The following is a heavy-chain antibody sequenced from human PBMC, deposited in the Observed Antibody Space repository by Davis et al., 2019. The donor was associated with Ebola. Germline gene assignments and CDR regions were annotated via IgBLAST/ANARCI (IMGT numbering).Heavy chain of an antibody. CDR1: GFSFSSYG. CDR2: IGYDGSEK. J-gene: IGHJ1*01. V-gene: IGHV3-30*02. Sequence: PGGSLRLSCAASGFSFSSYGMHWVRQAPGKGLEWVAFIGYDGSEKYYADSVKGRFTISRDNSKNTLYMQMNNLRAEDTAMYYCAKLHFWSVQGGGDSGGGNWGQGTLVTVSS. CDR3: AKLHFWSVQGGGDSGGGN. D-gene: IGHD3-3*02.